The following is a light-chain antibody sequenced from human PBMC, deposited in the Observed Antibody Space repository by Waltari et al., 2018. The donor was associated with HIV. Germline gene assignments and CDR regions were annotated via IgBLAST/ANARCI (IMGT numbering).Light chain of an antibody. CDR1: QSVRIY. CDR3: QQRTSWPLT. Sequence: EIVLTQSSATLSLSPAETGTLSCRARQSVRIYLSWYQQRPGQAPRRLIYDAFNRAPGITARFTGSGYGTDFSLTISSLEPEDFAVYYCQQRTSWPLTFGGGTKVEIK. J-gene: IGKJ4*01. CDR2: DAF. V-gene: IGKV3-11*01.